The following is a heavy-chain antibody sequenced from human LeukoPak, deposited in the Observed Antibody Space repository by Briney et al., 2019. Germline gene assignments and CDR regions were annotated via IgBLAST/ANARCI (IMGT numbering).Heavy chain of an antibody. CDR3: ARGTRYYYDSSGYYLSYYYYMDV. Sequence: MPSETLSLTCAVYGGSFSGYYWSWIRQPPGKGLEWIGEINHSGSTNYNPSLKSRVTISVDTSKNQFSLKLSSVTAADTAVYYCARGTRYYYDSSGYYLSYYYYMDVWGKGTTVTISS. V-gene: IGHV4-34*01. J-gene: IGHJ6*03. CDR2: INHSGST. D-gene: IGHD3-22*01. CDR1: GGSFSGYY.